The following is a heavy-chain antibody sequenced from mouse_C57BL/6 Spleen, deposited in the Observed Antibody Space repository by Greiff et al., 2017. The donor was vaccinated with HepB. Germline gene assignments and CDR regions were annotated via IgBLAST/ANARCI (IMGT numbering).Heavy chain of an antibody. CDR2: INPNNGGT. CDR1: GYTFTDYY. J-gene: IGHJ4*01. Sequence: VQLQQSGPELVKPGASVKISCKASGYTFTDYYMNWVKQSHGQSLEWIGDINPNNGGTSYNQKFKGKATLTVDKSSSTAYMELRSLTSEDSAVYYCARPRPGDYAMDYWGQGTSVTVSS. CDR3: ARPRPGDYAMDY. V-gene: IGHV1-26*01.